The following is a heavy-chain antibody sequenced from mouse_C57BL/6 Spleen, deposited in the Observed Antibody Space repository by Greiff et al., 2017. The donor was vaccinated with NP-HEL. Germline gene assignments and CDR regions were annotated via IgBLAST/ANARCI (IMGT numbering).Heavy chain of an antibody. CDR2: ISDGGSYT. V-gene: IGHV5-4*01. CDR1: GFTFSSYA. D-gene: IGHD1-1*01. Sequence: EVMLVESEGGLVKPGGSLKLSCAASGFTFSSYAMSWVRQTPEKRLEWVATISDGGSYTYYPDNVKGRFTISRDNAKNNLYLQMSHLKSEDTAMYYCAREDYYGSSVDYWGQGTTLTVSS. CDR3: AREDYYGSSVDY. J-gene: IGHJ2*01.